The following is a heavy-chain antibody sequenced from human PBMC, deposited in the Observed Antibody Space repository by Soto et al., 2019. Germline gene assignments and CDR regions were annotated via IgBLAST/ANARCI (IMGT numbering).Heavy chain of an antibody. CDR3: ARDGYSSSWSSDYGMDV. CDR2: IIPIFGTA. Sequence: QVQLVQSGAEVKKPGSSVKVSCTASGGTFSSYAISWVRQAPGQGLEWMGGIIPIFGTANYAQKFQGRVTITADESTNTAYMELSSLRSEDTAVYYCARDGYSSSWSSDYGMDVWGQGTTVTVSS. J-gene: IGHJ6*02. V-gene: IGHV1-69*01. D-gene: IGHD6-13*01. CDR1: GGTFSSYA.